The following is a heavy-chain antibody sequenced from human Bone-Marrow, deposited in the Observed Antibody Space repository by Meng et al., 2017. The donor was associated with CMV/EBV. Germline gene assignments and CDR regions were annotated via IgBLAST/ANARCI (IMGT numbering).Heavy chain of an antibody. D-gene: IGHD5-12*01. CDR3: VSRRGYSGYDRRGGWFDP. J-gene: IGHJ5*02. V-gene: IGHV4-39*07. CDR1: GGSISSSSYY. Sequence: SETLSLTCTVSGGSISSSSYYWGWIRQPPGKGLEWIGSIYYSGSTYYKPSLRRRATMSVDASKNQFSLTLDSVTAADTAVYYCVSRRGYSGYDRRGGWFDPWGQGTLVTVSS. CDR2: IYYSGST.